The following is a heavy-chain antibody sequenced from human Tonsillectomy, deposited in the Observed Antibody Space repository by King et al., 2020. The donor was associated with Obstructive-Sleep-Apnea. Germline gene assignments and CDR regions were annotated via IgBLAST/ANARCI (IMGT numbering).Heavy chain of an antibody. J-gene: IGHJ4*02. CDR2: IYPGNSDT. D-gene: IGHD3-22*01. CDR3: ARSGYDSSDHEGFDY. V-gene: IGHV5-51*01. CDR1: GYTFSNYW. Sequence: QLVQSGPEVKKPGASLKISCQASGYTFSNYWIGWVRQISGKGLESMGFIYPGNSDTRYSPSFRGQVTFSVEKSTNTAHLQWSRVEASDTATYYCARSGYDSSDHEGFDYWGLGTLVTVSS.